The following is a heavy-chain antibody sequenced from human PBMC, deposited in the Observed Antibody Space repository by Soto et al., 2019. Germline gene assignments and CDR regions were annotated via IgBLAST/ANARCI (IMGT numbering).Heavy chain of an antibody. CDR3: ASSGECSGGSCYPMGYYYYYMDV. CDR2: IYSGGST. Sequence: GGSLRLSCAASGFTVSSNYMSWVRQAPGKGLEWVSVIYSGGSTYYADSVKGRFTISRDNSKNTLYLQMNSLRAEDTAVYYCASSGECSGGSCYPMGYYYYYMDVWGKGTTVTVSS. CDR1: GFTVSSNY. J-gene: IGHJ6*03. V-gene: IGHV3-66*01. D-gene: IGHD2-15*01.